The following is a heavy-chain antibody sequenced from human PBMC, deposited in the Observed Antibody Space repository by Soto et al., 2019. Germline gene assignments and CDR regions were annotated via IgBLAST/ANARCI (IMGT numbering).Heavy chain of an antibody. D-gene: IGHD1-26*01. J-gene: IGHJ4*02. Sequence: PGESLKISCKGSGYSFTSYWIGWVRQMPGKGLEWMGIIYPGDSDTRYSPSFQGQVTISADKSISTAYLQWSSLKASDTAMYYCARNRAVGATTRLTDYWGQGTLVTVSS. CDR2: IYPGDSDT. CDR1: GYSFTSYW. V-gene: IGHV5-51*01. CDR3: ARNRAVGATTRLTDY.